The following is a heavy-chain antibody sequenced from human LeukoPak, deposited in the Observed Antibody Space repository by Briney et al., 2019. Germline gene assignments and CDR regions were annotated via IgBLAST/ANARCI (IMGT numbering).Heavy chain of an antibody. CDR3: ARPVGATGDNWFDP. V-gene: IGHV3-23*01. J-gene: IGHJ5*02. CDR2: ISGSGGST. CDR1: GFTFSSYA. Sequence: GGSLRLSCAAPGFTFSSYAMSWVRQAPGKGLEWVSAISGSGGSTYYADSVKGRFTISRDNSKNTLYLQMNSLRAEDTAVYYCARPVGATGDNWFDPWGQGTLVTVSS. D-gene: IGHD1-26*01.